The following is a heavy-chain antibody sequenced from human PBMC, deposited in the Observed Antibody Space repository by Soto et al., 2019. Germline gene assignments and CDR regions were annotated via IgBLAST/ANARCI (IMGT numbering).Heavy chain of an antibody. CDR2: ISGSGGST. V-gene: IGHV3-23*01. D-gene: IGHD3-16*01. CDR3: AKGGEWGGGGNFDY. Sequence: EVQLLESGGGLVQPGGSLRLSCAASGFTFSSYAMSWVRQAPGKGLEWVSGISGSGGSTYYADSVKGRFTISRDNSKNAPDIEKNGLRAENTAVYYVAKGGEWGGGGNFDYWGQGTLVTVSS. J-gene: IGHJ4*02. CDR1: GFTFSSYA.